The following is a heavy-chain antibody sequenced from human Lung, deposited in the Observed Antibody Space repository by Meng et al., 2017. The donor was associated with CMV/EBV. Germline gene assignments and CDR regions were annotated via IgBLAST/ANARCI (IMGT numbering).Heavy chain of an antibody. Sequence: GGSLRLXCAASGFTFDDYAMHWVRQAPGKGLEWVSLISWDGGSTYYADSVKGRFTISRDNSKNSLYLQMNSLRAEDTALYYCAKGLRYYYGMDVWGQGNTVTVAS. V-gene: IGHV3-43D*03. J-gene: IGHJ6*02. CDR2: ISWDGGST. CDR1: GFTFDDYA. CDR3: AKGLRYYYGMDV. D-gene: IGHD6-19*01.